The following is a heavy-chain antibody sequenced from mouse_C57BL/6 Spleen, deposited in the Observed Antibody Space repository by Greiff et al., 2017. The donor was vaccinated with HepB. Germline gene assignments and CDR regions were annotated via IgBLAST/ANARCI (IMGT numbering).Heavy chain of an antibody. CDR3: ARTARIKY. D-gene: IGHD1-2*01. J-gene: IGHJ2*01. V-gene: IGHV3-2*02. Sequence: EVQLQESGPGLVKPSQSLSLTCTVTGYSITSGYGWNWIRQVPGNKPEWMGYIRYSGSTNYNPSLKSRISITRDTSKNQFFLQLNSVTTEDTATYYCARTARIKYWGQGTTLTVSS. CDR2: IRYSGST. CDR1: GYSITSGYG.